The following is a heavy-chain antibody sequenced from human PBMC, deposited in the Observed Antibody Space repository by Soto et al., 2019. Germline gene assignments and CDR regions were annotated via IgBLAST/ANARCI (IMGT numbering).Heavy chain of an antibody. CDR1: GGTFSSYA. D-gene: IGHD2-2*01. V-gene: IGHV1-69*06. CDR2: IIPIFGTA. CDR3: ARDLGTYCSSTSCYGYYYYGMDV. Sequence: SVKVSCKASGGTFSSYAISWVRQAPGQGLEWMGGIIPIFGTANYAQKFQGRVTITADKSTSTAYMELSSLRSEDTAVYYCARDLGTYCSSTSCYGYYYYGMDVWGQGTTGTV. J-gene: IGHJ6*02.